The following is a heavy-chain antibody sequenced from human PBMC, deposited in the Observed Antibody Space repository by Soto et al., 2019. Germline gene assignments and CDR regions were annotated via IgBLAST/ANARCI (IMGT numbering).Heavy chain of an antibody. CDR2: IYYSGST. CDR3: ARDRDYGDYVGAFDI. Sequence: QVQLQESGPGLVKPSQTLSLTCTVSGGSISSGDYYWSWIRQPPGKGLEWIGYIYYSGSTYYNPSLKSRVTMSVDTSKNQFSLKLSSVTAADTAVYYCARDRDYGDYVGAFDIWGQGTMVTVSS. J-gene: IGHJ3*02. CDR1: GGSISSGDYY. D-gene: IGHD4-17*01. V-gene: IGHV4-30-4*01.